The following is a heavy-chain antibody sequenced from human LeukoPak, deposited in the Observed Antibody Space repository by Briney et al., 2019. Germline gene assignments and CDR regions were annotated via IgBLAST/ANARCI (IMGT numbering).Heavy chain of an antibody. Sequence: SEALSLTCTVSGASIRNYYWSWIRQPAGKGLEWIGRIVPSGSTNYNPSLKSRVTMSVDTSKNQFSLKLNSVTAADTAVYYCAKEGAAPGPDFDYWGQGTLVIVSS. CDR3: AKEGAAPGPDFDY. D-gene: IGHD6-13*01. CDR2: IVPSGST. J-gene: IGHJ4*02. V-gene: IGHV4-4*07. CDR1: GASIRNYY.